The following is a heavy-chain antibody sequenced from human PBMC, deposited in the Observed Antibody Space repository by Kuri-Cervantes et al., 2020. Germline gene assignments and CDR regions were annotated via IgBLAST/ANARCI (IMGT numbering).Heavy chain of an antibody. CDR3: ARAGYYDILTGYGGWFDP. CDR2: IYHSGST. D-gene: IGHD3-9*01. J-gene: IGHJ5*02. V-gene: IGHV4-4*02. Sequence: GSLRLSCAVSGGSISSSNWWSWVRQPPGKGLEWIGEIYHSGSTNYNPSLKSRVTISVDTSKNQFSLKLSSVTAADTAVYYCARAGYYDILTGYGGWFDPWGQGTLVTVSS. CDR1: GGSISSSNW.